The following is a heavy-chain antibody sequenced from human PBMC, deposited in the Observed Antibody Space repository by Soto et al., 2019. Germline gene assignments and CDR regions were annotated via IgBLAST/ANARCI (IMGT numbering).Heavy chain of an antibody. V-gene: IGHV1-3*01. CDR1: GYIFTSYA. Sequence: QVQLVQSGAEVKKPGASVKVSCKASGYIFTSYAMHWVRQAPGQRLEWMGWINAGNGNTKYSQKFQGRVTITRDTSASTAYMELSSLRSEDTAVYYCARGDYYGSGSYYNLGWFDPWGQGTLVTVSS. D-gene: IGHD3-10*01. J-gene: IGHJ5*02. CDR2: INAGNGNT. CDR3: ARGDYYGSGSYYNLGWFDP.